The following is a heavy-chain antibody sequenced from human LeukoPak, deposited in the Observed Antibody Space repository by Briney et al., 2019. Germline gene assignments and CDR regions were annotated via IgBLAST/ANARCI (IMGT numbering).Heavy chain of an antibody. J-gene: IGHJ3*02. CDR3: AKEYEIFVGAFDI. V-gene: IGHV3-33*06. CDR1: GFTLRDYG. D-gene: IGHD3-9*01. Sequence: GGSLRLSCVASGFTLRDYGMHWVRQAPGKGLEWVADLWKDGSNNFYADSVKGRFRFSRDNSKDMLYLQMNSLRAEDTAVYYCAKEYEIFVGAFDIWGQGTMVTVSS. CDR2: LWKDGSNN.